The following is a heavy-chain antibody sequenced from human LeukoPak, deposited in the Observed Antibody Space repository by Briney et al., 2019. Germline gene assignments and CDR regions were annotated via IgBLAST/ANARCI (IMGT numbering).Heavy chain of an antibody. CDR1: GYTFTSYY. D-gene: IGHD3-3*01. Sequence: ASVKVSCKASGYTFTSYYMHWVRQAPGQGLEWMGIINPSGGSTSYAQKFRGRVTMTRDTSTSTVYMELSSLRSEDTAVYYCARDLSRDDFWSGPHNWFDPWGQGTLVTVSS. V-gene: IGHV1-46*01. CDR2: INPSGGST. CDR3: ARDLSRDDFWSGPHNWFDP. J-gene: IGHJ5*02.